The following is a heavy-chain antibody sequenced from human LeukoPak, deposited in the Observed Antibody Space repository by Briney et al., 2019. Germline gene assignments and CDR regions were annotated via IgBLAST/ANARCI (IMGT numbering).Heavy chain of an antibody. V-gene: IGHV4-38-2*02. CDR2: IYHSGST. J-gene: IGHJ3*02. CDR1: GYSISSGYY. CDR3: AREPGDSYGDDAFDI. Sequence: KPSETLSLTCTVSGYSISSGYYWGWIRQPPGKGLEWIGSIYHSGSTYYNPSLKSRVTISVDTSKNQFSLKLSSVTAADTAVYYCAREPGDSYGDDAFDIWGQGTMVTVSS. D-gene: IGHD2-21*02.